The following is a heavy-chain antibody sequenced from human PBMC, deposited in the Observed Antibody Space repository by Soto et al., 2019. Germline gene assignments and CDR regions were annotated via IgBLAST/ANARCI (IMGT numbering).Heavy chain of an antibody. CDR1: GYTFTSYG. CDR3: ARGDYYYYMDV. V-gene: IGHV1-18*01. CDR2: ISTHNGNT. J-gene: IGHJ6*03. Sequence: QVQLVQCGAEVKKPGASVKVSCKASGYTFTSYGISWVRQAPGQGLEWMGWISTHNGNTKYVQKLQGRVTMTTEISTSTAYMELKSLRSDDTAVYYCARGDYYYYMDVWGKGTTVTVSS.